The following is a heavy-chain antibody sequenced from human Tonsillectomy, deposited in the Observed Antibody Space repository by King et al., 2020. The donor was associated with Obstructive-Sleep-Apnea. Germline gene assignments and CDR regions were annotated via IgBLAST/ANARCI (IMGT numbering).Heavy chain of an antibody. CDR2: ININSGGT. CDR1: GYTFTGYY. CDR3: ARGGAVASTFWPNWFDP. Sequence: VQLVQSGAEVKKPGASVKVSCKASGYTFTGYYMHWVRQAPGQGPEWMGWININSGGTNYAQKFQGRVTVTRDTSINTAYMERSVLRSDDTAVYYCARGGAVASTFWPNWFDPWGQGTPVTVSS. V-gene: IGHV1-2*02. D-gene: IGHD6-19*01. J-gene: IGHJ5*02.